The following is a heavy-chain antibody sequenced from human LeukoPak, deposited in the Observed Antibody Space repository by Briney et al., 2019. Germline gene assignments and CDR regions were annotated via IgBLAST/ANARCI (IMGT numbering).Heavy chain of an antibody. D-gene: IGHD3-22*01. CDR2: ISAYNGNT. V-gene: IGHV1-18*01. Sequence: ASVTVSCTASGYTFTSYGISWVRQAPGQGLEWMGWISAYNGNTNYAQKLQGRVTMTTDTSTSTAYMELRSLRSDDTAVYYCARDESFYYDSSGYYYPPFDYWGQGTLVTASS. J-gene: IGHJ4*02. CDR1: GYTFTSYG. CDR3: ARDESFYYDSSGYYYPPFDY.